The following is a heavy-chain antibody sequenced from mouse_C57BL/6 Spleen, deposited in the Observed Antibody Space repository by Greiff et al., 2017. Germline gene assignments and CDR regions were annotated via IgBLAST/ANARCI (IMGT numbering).Heavy chain of an antibody. CDR3: GRTTPITTVVPYWYFDV. V-gene: IGHV1-82*01. D-gene: IGHD1-1*01. CDR1: GYAFSSSW. J-gene: IGHJ1*03. Sequence: QVQLQQSGPELVKPGASVKISCKASGYAFSSSWMNWVKQRPGKGLEWIGRIYPGDGDTNYNGKFKGKATLTADKSSSTAYMQLSSLTTEDSAVYLCGRTTPITTVVPYWYFDVWGTGTTVTVSS. CDR2: IYPGDGDT.